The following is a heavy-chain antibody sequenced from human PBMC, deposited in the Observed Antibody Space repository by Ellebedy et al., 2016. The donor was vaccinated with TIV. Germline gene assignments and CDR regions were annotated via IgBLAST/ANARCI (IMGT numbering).Heavy chain of an antibody. J-gene: IGHJ4*02. CDR2: IIPIFGTA. V-gene: IGHV1-69*13. CDR3: ARLRTDPTSAYYFDY. D-gene: IGHD3-16*01. Sequence: ASVKVSCKASGYTFTSYGISWVRQAPGQGLEWMGGIIPIFGTANYAQKFQGRVTITADESTSTAYMELSSLRSEDTAVYYCARLRTDPTSAYYFDYWGQGTLVTVSS. CDR1: GYTFTSYG.